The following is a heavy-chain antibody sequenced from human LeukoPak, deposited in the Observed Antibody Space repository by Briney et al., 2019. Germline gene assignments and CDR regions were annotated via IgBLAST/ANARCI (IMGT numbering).Heavy chain of an antibody. Sequence: GESLKISCKGSGYSFTSYWIGWVRQMPGKGLEWMGIIYPGGSDTRYSPSFQGQVTISADKSISTAYLQWSSLKASDTAMYYCASYIAVAGTAGAFDIWGQGTMVTVSS. CDR2: IYPGGSDT. CDR3: ASYIAVAGTAGAFDI. J-gene: IGHJ3*02. CDR1: GYSFTSYW. V-gene: IGHV5-51*01. D-gene: IGHD6-19*01.